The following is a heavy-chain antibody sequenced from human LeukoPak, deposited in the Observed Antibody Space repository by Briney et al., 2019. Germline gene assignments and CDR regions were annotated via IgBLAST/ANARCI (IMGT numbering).Heavy chain of an antibody. CDR3: AARPGYCSGGSCYSGPFDY. CDR2: INRSGTTI. J-gene: IGHJ4*02. CDR1: GFTFILYE. D-gene: IGHD2-15*01. V-gene: IGHV3-48*03. Sequence: EGSLRLSCAASGFTFILYEKNWVRQAPGKGLEWVSYINRSGTTIYYADSVKGRFTISRDNAKNSLYLQMNSLRAEDTAVYYCAARPGYCSGGSCYSGPFDYWGQGTLVTVSS.